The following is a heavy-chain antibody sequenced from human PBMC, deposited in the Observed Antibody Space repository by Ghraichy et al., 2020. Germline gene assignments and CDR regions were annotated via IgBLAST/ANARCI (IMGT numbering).Heavy chain of an antibody. Sequence: SETLSLTCTVSGGSIGTFYWSWLRQPPGKGLEWIGHIFYTGSTNYNPSLKSRLTISVDTSRNQFSLNLKSVTAADTAVYYCARSRYCSGATCYEDFNFFAPWGQGTLVTVCS. D-gene: IGHD2-15*01. CDR1: GGSIGTFY. V-gene: IGHV4-59*01. CDR2: IFYTGST. J-gene: IGHJ5*02. CDR3: ARSRYCSGATCYEDFNFFAP.